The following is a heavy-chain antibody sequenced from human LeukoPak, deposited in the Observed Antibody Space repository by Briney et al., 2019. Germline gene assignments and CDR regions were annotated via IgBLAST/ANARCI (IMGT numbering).Heavy chain of an antibody. Sequence: GGSLRLSCTASVFTFSDCDMSWVRQAPGKGLEWVSSISYRSSPIYYADSVKGRFTISRDNAKNSLYLQMDSLRAGDTAVYYCARAYPPLRTAAAGDQWGQGTLVTVSS. CDR3: ARAYPPLRTAAAGDQ. V-gene: IGHV3-21*01. CDR1: VFTFSDCD. J-gene: IGHJ4*02. D-gene: IGHD6-13*01. CDR2: ISYRSSPI.